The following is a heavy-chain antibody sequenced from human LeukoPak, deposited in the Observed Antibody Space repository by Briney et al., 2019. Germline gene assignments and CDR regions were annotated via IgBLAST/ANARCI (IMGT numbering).Heavy chain of an antibody. V-gene: IGHV3-33*08. J-gene: IGHJ4*02. CDR2: IWFDVSNK. CDR3: ARAPWYCSGGACYFDN. CDR1: GFRVSDYY. Sequence: GGSLRLSCAVSGFRVSDYYMSWVRQAPGKGLEWVAVIWFDVSNKYYGDSVKGRFTISRDNSKNTLYLQMNSLRAEDTAVYYCARAPWYCSGGACYFDNWGQGTLVTVSS. D-gene: IGHD2-15*01.